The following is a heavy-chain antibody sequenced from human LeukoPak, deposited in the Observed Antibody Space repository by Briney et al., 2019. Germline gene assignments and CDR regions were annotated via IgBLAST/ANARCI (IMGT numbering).Heavy chain of an antibody. CDR2: IYSGEST. J-gene: IGHJ4*02. Sequence: GASLRLSCAASGFTFSSYAMSWVRQAPGKGLQWVSIIYSGESTHYADSVKGRFTISRDHSKNTLYLQMNRLRAEDTAVYYCAREGAYGSGSYEHWGQGTLVTVAS. CDR3: AREGAYGSGSYEH. D-gene: IGHD3-10*01. CDR1: GFTFSSYA. V-gene: IGHV3-23*01.